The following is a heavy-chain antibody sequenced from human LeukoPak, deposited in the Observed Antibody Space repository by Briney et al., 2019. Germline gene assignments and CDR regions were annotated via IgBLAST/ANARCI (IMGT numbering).Heavy chain of an antibody. CDR2: INPNSGGT. Sequence: GASVKVSCKASGYTFTGYYMHWARQAPGQGLEWMGWINPNSGGTNYAQKFQGRVTMTRDTSISTAYMELSRLRSDDTAVYYCARDRGYYDILTGYPDYYYFDYWGQGTLVTVSS. CDR1: GYTFTGYY. J-gene: IGHJ4*02. D-gene: IGHD3-9*01. CDR3: ARDRGYYDILTGYPDYYYFDY. V-gene: IGHV1-2*02.